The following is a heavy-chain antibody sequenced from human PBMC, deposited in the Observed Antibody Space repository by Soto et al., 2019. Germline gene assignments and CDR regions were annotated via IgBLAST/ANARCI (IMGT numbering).Heavy chain of an antibody. V-gene: IGHV3-53*01. CDR3: AKVNVVVVAATFEYEYYFDY. CDR1: GFTVSNNY. J-gene: IGHJ4*02. CDR2: ISNTGST. Sequence: PGGSRRRAWVASGFTVSNNYMSWVRQAPGRGLEWVSAISNTGSTYYAGSVEGRSTISRDSSTNTLYLEVNSLRADDTAVYYCAKVNVVVVAATFEYEYYFDYWGQGTLVTVSS. D-gene: IGHD2-15*01.